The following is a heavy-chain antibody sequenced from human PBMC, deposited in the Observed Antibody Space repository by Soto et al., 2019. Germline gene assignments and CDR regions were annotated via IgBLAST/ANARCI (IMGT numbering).Heavy chain of an antibody. D-gene: IGHD3-10*01. J-gene: IGHJ4*02. CDR1: GYTFTSYG. CDR2: ISGYNGNT. V-gene: IGHV1-18*01. Sequence: ASVKVSCKASGYTFTSYGISWVRQPPGQGLEWMGWISGYNGNTNYIQKLQGRVTLTTDTSTSTAYMELSSLRSENTAIYYCASSYGSGYRAFDYWGQGALVTVSS. CDR3: ASSYGSGYRAFDY.